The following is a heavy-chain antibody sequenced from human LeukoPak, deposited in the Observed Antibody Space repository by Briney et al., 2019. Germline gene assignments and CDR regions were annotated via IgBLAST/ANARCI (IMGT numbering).Heavy chain of an antibody. D-gene: IGHD5-24*01. J-gene: IGHJ6*03. Sequence: GGSLRLSCEVSGFTFDTYWMSWVRQAPGKGLEWVANIDEDGSEEHYVRSVKGRFTISRDNAKNLVYLQMNSLRVDDTAVYYCTRGETMDVWGKGTTVTV. CDR2: IDEDGSEE. V-gene: IGHV3-7*01. CDR3: TRGETMDV. CDR1: GFTFDTYW.